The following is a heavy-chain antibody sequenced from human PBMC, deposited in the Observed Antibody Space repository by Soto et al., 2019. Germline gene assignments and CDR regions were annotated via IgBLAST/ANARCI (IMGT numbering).Heavy chain of an antibody. CDR3: ARRAEINGWNGFGDHKYYFDF. D-gene: IGHD1-1*01. V-gene: IGHV1-8*01. CDR2: MNPNTGNS. CDR1: GYTFTSYD. J-gene: IGHJ4*02. Sequence: ASVKVSCKAFGYTFTSYDIYWVRQATGQGLEWMGWMNPNTGNSAYAQKFQGRVTVTSDTSINTVHMELSSLRSEDTAVYYCARRAEINGWNGFGDHKYYFDFCSQEPLVTVSS.